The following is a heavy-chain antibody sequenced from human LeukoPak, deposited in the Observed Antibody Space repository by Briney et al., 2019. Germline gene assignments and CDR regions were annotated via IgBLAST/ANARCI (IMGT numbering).Heavy chain of an antibody. CDR3: ARLTSSGWYFRHCMDV. V-gene: IGHV4-34*01. CDR1: GGSFSGYY. J-gene: IGHJ6*02. D-gene: IGHD6-19*01. Sequence: SETLSLTCAVYGGSFSGYYWSWIRQPPGKGLEWIGEINHSGSTNYNPSLKSRVTISVDTSKNQFSLKLSSVTAADTAVYYCARLTSSGWYFRHCMDVWGQGTTVTVSS. CDR2: INHSGST.